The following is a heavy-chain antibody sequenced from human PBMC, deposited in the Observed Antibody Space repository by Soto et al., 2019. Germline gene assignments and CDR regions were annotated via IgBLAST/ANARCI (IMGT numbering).Heavy chain of an antibody. V-gene: IGHV4-61*08. J-gene: IGHJ4*02. CDR3: ASDVSGWSSRAFDH. CDR1: GASVSNDGYY. D-gene: IGHD6-13*01. Sequence: QVQLQESGPRLVKPSETLSLTCSVSGASVSNDGYYWSWIRQPPGEGLEWIGYISNSGSTNYNPSLNIRLTISMDTSKNQFSLNVNSVTAADTAVYFCASDVSGWSSRAFDHWGLGTLVTVSS. CDR2: ISNSGST.